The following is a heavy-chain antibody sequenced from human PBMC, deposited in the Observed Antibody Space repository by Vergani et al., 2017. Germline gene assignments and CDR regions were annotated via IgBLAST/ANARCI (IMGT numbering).Heavy chain of an antibody. V-gene: IGHV3-NL1*01. CDR3: AGDSGTTGADDY. CDR1: GVSFNTYG. D-gene: IGHD1-1*01. CDR2: FGRSGVGGYANRI. Sequence: QVQLVETGGGVVQPGGSLRLYCATSGVSFNTYGAHWVRQAPGKGLEWVAYFGRSGVGGYANRIYYADSVKGRFTVSRDNVNNFLYLQMNNLRVEDTGVYFCAGDSGTTGADDYWGQGTLVTVSS. J-gene: IGHJ4*02.